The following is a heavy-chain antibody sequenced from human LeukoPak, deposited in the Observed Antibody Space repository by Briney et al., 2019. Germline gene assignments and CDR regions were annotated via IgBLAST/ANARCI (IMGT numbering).Heavy chain of an antibody. CDR2: IYYSGST. CDR3: ASNLRLGEFYFEY. CDR1: GGSISSYS. V-gene: IGHV4-59*01. Sequence: PSETLSLTRTVSGGSISSYSWSWIRQPPGKGLEWIGYIYYSGSTNYNPSLKSRVTISVDTSKNQFSLKLSSVTAADTAVYYCASNLRLGEFYFEYWGQGTLVTVSS. J-gene: IGHJ4*02. D-gene: IGHD3-16*01.